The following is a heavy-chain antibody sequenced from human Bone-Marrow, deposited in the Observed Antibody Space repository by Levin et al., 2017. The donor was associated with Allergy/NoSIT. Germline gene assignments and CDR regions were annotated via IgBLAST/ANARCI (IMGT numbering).Heavy chain of an antibody. CDR1: GFTFSDYY. V-gene: IGHV3-11*05. Sequence: GGSLRLSCAASGFTFSDYYMSWIRQAPGKGLEWLSYISGSSSYTHYADSVKGRFTVSRDNAKNSLSLQMNSLRAEATAAYYCARERPLRSLTGACYAGAASWGQGTLDTVSS. CDR3: ARERPLRSLTGACYAGAAS. J-gene: IGHJ5*02. D-gene: IGHD2-21*02. CDR2: ISGSSSYT.